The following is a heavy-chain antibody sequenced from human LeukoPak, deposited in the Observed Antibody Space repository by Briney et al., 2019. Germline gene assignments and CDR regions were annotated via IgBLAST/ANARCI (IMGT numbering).Heavy chain of an antibody. CDR3: ARGAFGVGRTWHNWFDP. CDR1: GYSFTGYY. Sequence: AAVKVSCKASGYSFTGYYMYWVRQAPGQGLEWMGWINPDTGGTNYAPKFQGRVTMTRDTSISAAYMEVSRLRSDDTAVYYCARGAFGVGRTWHNWFDPWGQGTLVTVSS. CDR2: INPDTGGT. J-gene: IGHJ5*02. V-gene: IGHV1-2*02. D-gene: IGHD3-3*01.